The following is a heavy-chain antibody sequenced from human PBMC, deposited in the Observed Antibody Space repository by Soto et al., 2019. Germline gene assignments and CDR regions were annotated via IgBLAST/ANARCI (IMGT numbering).Heavy chain of an antibody. CDR3: ARDTDSNLGNLDN. CDR2: IYYSGST. CDR1: GGSISSGDYY. V-gene: IGHV4-30-4*01. D-gene: IGHD4-4*01. Sequence: QVQLQESGPGLVKPSQTLSLTCTVSGGSISSGDYYWSWIRQPPGKGLEWIGYIYYSGSTYYKPSLKSRVTISIDTSKNQFSLKLSSVTAADTAVYFCARDTDSNLGNLDNWGQGTLVTVSS. J-gene: IGHJ4*02.